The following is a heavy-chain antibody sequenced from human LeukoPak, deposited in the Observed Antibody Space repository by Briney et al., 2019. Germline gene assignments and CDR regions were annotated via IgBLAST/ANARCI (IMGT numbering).Heavy chain of an antibody. CDR3: ARENWFKFDY. CDR1: GFTFNTYS. D-gene: IGHD3-10*01. V-gene: IGHV3-48*02. Sequence: GGSVRLSCAASGFTFNTYSMTWVRQAPGKGLEWLSYISSSSDAIWYADSVKGRFTVSRDNAKNSLYLHMNSLRDEDTAVYYCARENWFKFDYWGQGSLVTVSS. J-gene: IGHJ4*02. CDR2: ISSSSDAI.